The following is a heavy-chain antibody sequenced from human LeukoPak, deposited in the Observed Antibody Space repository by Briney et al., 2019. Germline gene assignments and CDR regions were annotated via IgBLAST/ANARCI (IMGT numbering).Heavy chain of an antibody. CDR3: ARSRGTRSNAFDI. CDR2: IYYSGST. CDR1: GGSISSYY. D-gene: IGHD3-16*01. J-gene: IGHJ3*02. Sequence: SETLSLTCTVSGGSISSYYWSWIRQPPGKGLEWIGYIYYSGSTNYNPSLKSRVTISVDTSKNQFSLKLSSVTAADMAVYYCARSRGTRSNAFDIWGRGTMVTVSS. V-gene: IGHV4-59*12.